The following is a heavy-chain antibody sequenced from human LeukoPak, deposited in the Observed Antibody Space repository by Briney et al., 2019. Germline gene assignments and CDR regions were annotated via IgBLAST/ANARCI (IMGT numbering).Heavy chain of an antibody. CDR1: GFSFSSQN. D-gene: IGHD6-13*01. Sequence: GSLRLSCAASGFSFSSQNMNWVRQAPGKGLEWIGSIYYSGSTNYNPSLKSRVTISVDTSNNQFSLKLSSVTAADTAVYYCARPFRVAAGSPFDTWGQGTLVTVSS. CDR2: IYYSGST. V-gene: IGHV4-59*05. J-gene: IGHJ5*02. CDR3: ARPFRVAAGSPFDT.